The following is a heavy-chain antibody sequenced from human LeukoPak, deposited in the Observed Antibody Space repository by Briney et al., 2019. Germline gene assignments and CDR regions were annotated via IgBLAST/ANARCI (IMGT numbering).Heavy chain of an antibody. J-gene: IGHJ4*02. CDR2: IIPILGIA. CDR3: AREYCSGGSCYLDY. V-gene: IGHV1-69*04. CDR1: GYTFTSYG. D-gene: IGHD2-15*01. Sequence: ASVKVSCKASGYTFTSYGISWVRQAPGQGLEWMGRIIPILGIATYAQKFQGRVTITADKSTSTAYMELSSLRSEDTAVYYCAREYCSGGSCYLDYWGQGTLVTVSS.